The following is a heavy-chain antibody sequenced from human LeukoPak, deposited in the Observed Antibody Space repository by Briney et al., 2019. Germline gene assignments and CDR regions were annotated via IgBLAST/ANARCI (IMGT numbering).Heavy chain of an antibody. J-gene: IGHJ4*02. D-gene: IGHD5-12*01. V-gene: IGHV4-59*01. CDR3: ARSTWLLDK. CDR2: IYYSGNT. CDR1: GGSISPYY. Sequence: SETLSLTCTVSGGSISPYYWSWVRQPPGKGLEWIGYIYYSGNTNYNPSLKSRVTISLDTSKNQFSLKLSSVTAADTAVYYCARSTWLLDKWGQGTLVTVSS.